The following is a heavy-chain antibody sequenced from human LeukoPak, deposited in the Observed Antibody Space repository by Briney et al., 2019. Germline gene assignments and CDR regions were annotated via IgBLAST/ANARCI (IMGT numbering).Heavy chain of an antibody. V-gene: IGHV3-48*03. CDR3: ARDQWLDY. CDR1: GLTFSNYE. D-gene: IGHD6-19*01. J-gene: IGHJ4*02. Sequence: PGGSLRLSCAASGLTFSNYEMNWVRQAPGKGLEWISYISSASNMIYYAESVKGRFTISRDNAKNSLDLQMNSLRAEDTAVYYCARDQWLDYWGRGTLVTVSS. CDR2: ISSASNMI.